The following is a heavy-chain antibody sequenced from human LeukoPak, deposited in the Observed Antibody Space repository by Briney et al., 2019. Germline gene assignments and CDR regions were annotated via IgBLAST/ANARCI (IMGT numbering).Heavy chain of an antibody. D-gene: IGHD1-26*01. CDR1: GYTFTGYY. J-gene: IGHJ6*03. Sequence: GASVKVSCKASGYTFTGYYMHWVRQAPGQGLEWMGWINPNSGGTNYAQKFQGRVTMTRNTSISTAYMELSSLRSEDTAVYYCARTHSGSFYYYYYYMDVWGKGTTVTISS. CDR3: ARTHSGSFYYYYYYMDV. CDR2: INPNSGGT. V-gene: IGHV1-2*02.